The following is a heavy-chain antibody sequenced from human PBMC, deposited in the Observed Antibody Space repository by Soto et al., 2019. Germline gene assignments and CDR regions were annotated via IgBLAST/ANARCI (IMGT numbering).Heavy chain of an antibody. J-gene: IGHJ4*02. D-gene: IGHD6-25*01. CDR3: AREAANTYFFDY. Sequence: SQTLSLTCAISGDSVSKNTAACNWIRQSPSRGLEWLGRTYYTSKWHTDYAVSVKSRITVSPDTFKNQFSLQLNSVTPEDTAVYYCAREAANTYFFDYWGQGTLVTVSS. CDR1: GDSVSKNTAA. CDR2: TYYTSKWHT. V-gene: IGHV6-1*01.